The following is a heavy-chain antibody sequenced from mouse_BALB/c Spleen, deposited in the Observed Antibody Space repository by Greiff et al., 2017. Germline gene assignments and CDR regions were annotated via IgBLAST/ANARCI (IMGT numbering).Heavy chain of an antibody. CDR3: TRESGLTIFAY. D-gene: IGHD2-13*01. CDR1: GYTFTSYW. J-gene: IGHJ3*01. Sequence: LKQPGSELVRPGASVKLSCKASGYTFTSYWMHWVKQRPGQGLEWIGNIYPGSGSTNYDEKFKSKATLTVDTSSSTAYMQLSSLTSEDSAVYYCTRESGLTIFAYWGQGTLVTVSA. V-gene: IGHV1S22*01. CDR2: IYPGSGST.